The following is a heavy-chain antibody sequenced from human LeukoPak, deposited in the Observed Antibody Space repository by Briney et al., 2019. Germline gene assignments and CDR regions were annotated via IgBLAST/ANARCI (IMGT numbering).Heavy chain of an antibody. Sequence: PGGSLRLSCAASGFTFSSYAMSWVRQAPGKGLEWVSYISSSSSTIYYADSVKGRFTISRDNAKNSLYLQMNSLRAEDTAVYYCARDTKVLIVDTAMSTRYDAFDIWGQGTMVTVSS. J-gene: IGHJ3*02. CDR2: ISSSSSTI. CDR1: GFTFSSYA. V-gene: IGHV3-48*01. CDR3: ARDTKVLIVDTAMSTRYDAFDI. D-gene: IGHD5-18*01.